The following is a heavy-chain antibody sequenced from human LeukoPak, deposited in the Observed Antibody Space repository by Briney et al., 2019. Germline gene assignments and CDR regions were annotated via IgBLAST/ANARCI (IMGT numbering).Heavy chain of an antibody. V-gene: IGHV4-34*01. J-gene: IGHJ5*02. CDR2: INHSGST. D-gene: IGHD4-17*01. CDR3: ARDYGDYFGWFDP. Sequence: SETLSLTCAVYGGSFSSYYWSWIRQPPGKGLEWIGEINHSGSTNYNPSLKSRVTISVDTSKNQFSLKLSSVTAADTAVYYCARDYGDYFGWFDPWGQGTLVTVSS. CDR1: GGSFSSYY.